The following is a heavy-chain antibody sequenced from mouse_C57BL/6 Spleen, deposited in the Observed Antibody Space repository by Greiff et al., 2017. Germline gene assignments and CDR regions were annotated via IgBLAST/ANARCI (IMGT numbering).Heavy chain of an antibody. Sequence: QVQLKESGPELVKPGASVKISCKASGYAFSSSWMNWVKQRPGKGLEWIGRIYPGDGDTNYNGKFKGKATLTADKSSSTAYMQLSSLTSEDSAVYFGARGGPGLLLAYGGQGTLVTVSA. CDR1: GYAFSSSW. V-gene: IGHV1-82*01. J-gene: IGHJ3*01. CDR2: IYPGDGDT. D-gene: IGHD2-3*01. CDR3: ARGGPGLLLAY.